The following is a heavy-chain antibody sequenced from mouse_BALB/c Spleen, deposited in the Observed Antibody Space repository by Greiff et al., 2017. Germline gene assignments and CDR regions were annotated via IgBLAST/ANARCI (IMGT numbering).Heavy chain of an antibody. CDR2: IWAGGST. V-gene: IGHV2-9*02. Sequence: VKVVESGPGLVAPSQSLSITCTVSGFSLTSYGVHWVRQPPGKGLEWLGVIWAGGSTNYNSALMSRLSISKDNSKSQVFLKMNSLQTDDTAMYYCARERDYGNYAFDYWGQGTTLTVSS. CDR1: GFSLTSYG. CDR3: ARERDYGNYAFDY. J-gene: IGHJ2*01. D-gene: IGHD2-1*01.